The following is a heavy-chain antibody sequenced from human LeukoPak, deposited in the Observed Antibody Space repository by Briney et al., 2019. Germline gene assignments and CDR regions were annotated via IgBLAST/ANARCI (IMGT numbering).Heavy chain of an antibody. CDR1: GFTFSDYY. Sequence: PGGSLRLSCAASGFTFSDYYMSWIRQAPGKGLEWVSYISSSGSTIYYADSVKGRFTISRDNAKNSPYLQMNSLRAEDTAVYYCARAGYYDFWSGRPDDAFDIWGQGTMVTVSS. D-gene: IGHD3-3*01. CDR2: ISSSGSTI. J-gene: IGHJ3*02. V-gene: IGHV3-11*04. CDR3: ARAGYYDFWSGRPDDAFDI.